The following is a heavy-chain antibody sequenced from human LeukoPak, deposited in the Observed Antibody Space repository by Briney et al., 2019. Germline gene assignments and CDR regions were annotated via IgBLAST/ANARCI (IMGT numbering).Heavy chain of an antibody. J-gene: IGHJ4*02. V-gene: IGHV3-30*03. CDR1: AYTFSTYG. Sequence: SCKASAYTFSTYGMHWVRQAPGKGLEWVAVISYDGSKAYYADSVKGRFTISRDNSKNTLYLQMNSLRAEDTAVYYCGTEGWNRPIDYWGQGTLVTVSS. CDR3: GTEGWNRPIDY. D-gene: IGHD1-1*01. CDR2: ISYDGSKA.